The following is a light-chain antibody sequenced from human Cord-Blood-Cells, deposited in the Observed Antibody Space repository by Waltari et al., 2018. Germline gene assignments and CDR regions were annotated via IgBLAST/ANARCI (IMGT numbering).Light chain of an antibody. J-gene: IGKJ3*01. Sequence: EIVLTQSPATLSLSPGERATLSCRASQSVSSYLAWYQQTPGQAPRLLIYDASNRATGIPARFSGSGSGTDFTLTISSLEPEDFAVYYCQQRSNTFGPGTKVDIK. CDR2: DAS. CDR1: QSVSSY. V-gene: IGKV3-11*01. CDR3: QQRSNT.